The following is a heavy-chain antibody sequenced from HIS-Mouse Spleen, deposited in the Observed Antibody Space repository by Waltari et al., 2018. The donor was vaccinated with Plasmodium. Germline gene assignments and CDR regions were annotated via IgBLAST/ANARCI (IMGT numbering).Heavy chain of an antibody. D-gene: IGHD6-13*01. CDR3: ARSIAATVTFYFDY. CDR2: IYYSGST. J-gene: IGHJ4*02. V-gene: IGHV4-31*03. Sequence: QVQLQESGPGLVKPSQPLPLTYLVSGGPISSGGSSWRGIRQHPGKGLEWVGYIYYSGSTNYNPSLKSRVTISVDTSKNQFALKLSSVTAADTAVYYCARSIAATVTFYFDYWGQGTLVTVSS. CDR1: GGPISSGGSS.